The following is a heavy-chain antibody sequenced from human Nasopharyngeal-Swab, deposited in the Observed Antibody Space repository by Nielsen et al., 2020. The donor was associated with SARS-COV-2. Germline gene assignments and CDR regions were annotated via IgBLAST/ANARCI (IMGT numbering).Heavy chain of an antibody. CDR3: ARDRPHWGCDY. CDR1: RFTFRNNA. J-gene: IGHJ4*02. CDR2: ISGSDHTT. D-gene: IGHD3-16*01. Sequence: ESLKIFRAASRFTFRNNAKNWVRQAPGKGLEWVSVISGSDHTTYYADSVKGRFTISRDNSKNTVYLQMNSLRAEDTAVYYCARDRPHWGCDYWGQGTLVTVSS. V-gene: IGHV3-23*01.